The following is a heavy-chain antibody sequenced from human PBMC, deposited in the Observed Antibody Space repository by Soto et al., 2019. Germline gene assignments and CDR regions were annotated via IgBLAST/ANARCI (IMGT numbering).Heavy chain of an antibody. CDR3: AREREGYSYGTQHYYGMDV. CDR1: GGTFSSYA. D-gene: IGHD5-18*01. J-gene: IGHJ6*02. V-gene: IGHV1-69*13. Sequence: SVKVSCKASGGTFSSYAISWVRQAPGQGLEWMGWIIPIFGTANYAQKFQGRVTITADESRSTAYMELSSLRSEDTAVYYCAREREGYSYGTQHYYGMDVWGQGTTVTVSS. CDR2: IIPIFGTA.